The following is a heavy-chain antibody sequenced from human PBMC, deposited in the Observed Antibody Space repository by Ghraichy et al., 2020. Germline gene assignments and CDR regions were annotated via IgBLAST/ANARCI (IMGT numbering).Heavy chain of an antibody. CDR2: IYYSGST. J-gene: IGHJ4*02. V-gene: IGHV4-39*01. D-gene: IGHD5-12*01. CDR1: GGSISSSSYY. CDR3: ARWSSWGGYDFDY. Sequence: SETLSLTCTVSGGSISSSSYYWGWIRQPPGKGLEWIGSIYYSGSTYYNPSLKSRVTISVDTSKNQFSLKLSSVTAADTAVYYCARWSSWGGYDFDYWGQGTLVTVSS.